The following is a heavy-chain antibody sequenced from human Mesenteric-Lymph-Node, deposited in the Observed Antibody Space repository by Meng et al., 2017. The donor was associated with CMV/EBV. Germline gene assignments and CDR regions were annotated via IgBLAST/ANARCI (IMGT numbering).Heavy chain of an antibody. J-gene: IGHJ6*02. D-gene: IGHD5-12*01. CDR1: GGSISSSNW. V-gene: IGHV4-4*02. Sequence: SETLSLTCAVSGGSISSSNWWSWVRQPPGKGLEWIGEIYHSGSTNYNPSLKSRVTISVDKSKNQFSLKLSSVTAADTAVYYCARDWRATEYYYGMDVWGQGTTVTVSS. CDR2: IYHSGST. CDR3: ARDWRATEYYYGMDV.